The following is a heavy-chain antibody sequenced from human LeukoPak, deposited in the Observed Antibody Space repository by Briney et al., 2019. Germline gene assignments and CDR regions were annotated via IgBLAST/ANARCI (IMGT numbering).Heavy chain of an antibody. CDR3: AREPRGSGSYYNGGFDY. CDR2: IYYSGST. Sequence: PSETLSLTCTVSVGSISSYYWSWIRQPPGKGLEWIGYIYYSGSTNYNPSLKSRVTISVDTSKNQFSLKLSPVTAADTAVYYCAREPRGSGSYYNGGFDYWGQGTLVTVSS. D-gene: IGHD3-10*01. V-gene: IGHV4-59*01. CDR1: VGSISSYY. J-gene: IGHJ4*02.